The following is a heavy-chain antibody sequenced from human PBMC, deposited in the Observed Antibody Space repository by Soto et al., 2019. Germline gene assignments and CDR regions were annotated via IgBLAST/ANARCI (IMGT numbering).Heavy chain of an antibody. D-gene: IGHD2-15*01. CDR3: AREGCSGGTCYSGYKLGIDY. Sequence: SETLSLTCAVSGGSISSSNWWSWVRQPPGKGLEWIGEIYHSGSTRENPSLKPRVTISADTSKNQFSLKLSSVTAADTAVYYCAREGCSGGTCYSGYKLGIDYWGQGALVTVSS. CDR1: GGSISSSNW. CDR2: IYHSGST. J-gene: IGHJ4*02. V-gene: IGHV4-4*02.